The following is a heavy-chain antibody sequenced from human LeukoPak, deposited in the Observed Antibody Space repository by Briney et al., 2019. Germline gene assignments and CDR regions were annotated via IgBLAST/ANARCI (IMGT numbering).Heavy chain of an antibody. V-gene: IGHV4-34*01. CDR3: ARGGGDWFDP. J-gene: IGHJ5*02. CDR1: GGSFSGYY. Sequence: SETLSLTCAVYGGSFSGYYWSWIRQPPGKGLEWIGEINHSGSTNYTPSLKSRVTISVDTYKNQFSLKLSSVTAADTAVYYCARGGGDWFDPWGQGTLVTVSS. CDR2: INHSGST. D-gene: IGHD3-10*01.